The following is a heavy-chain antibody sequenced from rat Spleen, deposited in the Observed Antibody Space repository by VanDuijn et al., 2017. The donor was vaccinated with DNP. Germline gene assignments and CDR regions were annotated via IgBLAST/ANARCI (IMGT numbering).Heavy chain of an antibody. V-gene: IGHV5-20*01. CDR1: GFTFSDYY. CDR3: TTDFERGY. Sequence: EVQLVESGGGFVQPGRSLKLSCAASGFTFSDYYMAWVRQAPEKGLEWVATISTSVIRTFYPDSMKGRFTISRDNAENSLYLQMNSLQSEDTATFYCTTDFERGYWGQGVMVTVSS. J-gene: IGHJ2*01. CDR2: ISTSVIRT. D-gene: IGHD1-11*01.